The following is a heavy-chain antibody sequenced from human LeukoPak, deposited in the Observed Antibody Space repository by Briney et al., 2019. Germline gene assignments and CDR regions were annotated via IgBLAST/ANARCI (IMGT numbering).Heavy chain of an antibody. D-gene: IGHD3-3*01. CDR2: INPSGGST. Sequence: ASLTVSCKASGYTFTSYYMHWVRQAPGQGLEWIGIINPSGGSTSYAQKFQGRVTMTRDTSTSIVYMELSSLRSEDTAVYYCAALYYDFWSGYYKGGHGMDVWGQGTTVTVSS. CDR1: GYTFTSYY. CDR3: AALYYDFWSGYYKGGHGMDV. V-gene: IGHV1-46*01. J-gene: IGHJ6*02.